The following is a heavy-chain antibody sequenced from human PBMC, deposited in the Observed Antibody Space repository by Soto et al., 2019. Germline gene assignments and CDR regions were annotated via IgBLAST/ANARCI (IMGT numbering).Heavy chain of an antibody. D-gene: IGHD2-15*01. Sequence: SETLSLTCTVSGGSISSYYWSWIRQPPGKGLEWIGYIYYSGSTNYNPSLKSRVTIPVDTSKNHFSLNLSSVTAADTAVYYCARSYRRYCSGGSCYSYYYYMDVWGKGTTVTVSS. V-gene: IGHV4-59*01. J-gene: IGHJ6*03. CDR2: IYYSGST. CDR3: ARSYRRYCSGGSCYSYYYYMDV. CDR1: GGSISSYY.